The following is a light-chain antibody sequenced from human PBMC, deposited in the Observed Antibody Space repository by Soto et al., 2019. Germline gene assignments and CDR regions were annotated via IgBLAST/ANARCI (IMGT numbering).Light chain of an antibody. Sequence: QSALTQPASVSGSPGQSITISCTGSSSDVGSYNLVSWYRQHPGKAPKLMIYEGIKRPSGVSNRFSGSKSGHTASLTISGLQAEDEADYYCNSYTSSSTYVFGTGTKLTVL. J-gene: IGLJ1*01. CDR1: SSDVGSYNL. CDR2: EGI. V-gene: IGLV2-14*02. CDR3: NSYTSSSTYV.